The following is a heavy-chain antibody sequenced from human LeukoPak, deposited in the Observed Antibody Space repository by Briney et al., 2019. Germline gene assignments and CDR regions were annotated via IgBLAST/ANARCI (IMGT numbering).Heavy chain of an antibody. Sequence: PGGCLRLSCAASGFTFSSYSMNWVRQAPGKGLEWVSYISSSSSYTNYADSVKGRFTISRDNAKNSLYLQMNSLRAEDTAVYYCARDRVGATYYYYYYGMDVWGQGTTVTVSS. V-gene: IGHV3-21*05. CDR1: GFTFSSYS. J-gene: IGHJ6*02. CDR2: ISSSSSYT. D-gene: IGHD1-26*01. CDR3: ARDRVGATYYYYYYGMDV.